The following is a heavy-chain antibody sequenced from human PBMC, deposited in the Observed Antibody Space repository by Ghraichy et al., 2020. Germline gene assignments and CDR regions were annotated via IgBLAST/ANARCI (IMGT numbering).Heavy chain of an antibody. CDR3: AGGLKRGSGYSDY. Sequence: SETLSLTCAVYGGSFSGYYWSWIRQPPGKGLEWIGEINHSGSTNYNPSLKSRVNISVDTSKNQFSLKLSYMTAADTAVYYCAGGLKRGSGYSDYWGQGTLVTVSS. CDR1: GGSFSGYY. V-gene: IGHV4-34*01. J-gene: IGHJ4*02. D-gene: IGHD3-22*01. CDR2: INHSGST.